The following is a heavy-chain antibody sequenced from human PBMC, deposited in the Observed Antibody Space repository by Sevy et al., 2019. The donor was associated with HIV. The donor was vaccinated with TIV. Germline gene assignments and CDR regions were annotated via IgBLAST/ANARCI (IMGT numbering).Heavy chain of an antibody. V-gene: IGHV4-59*13. CDR3: AASYYDFLTGSGGWFDP. D-gene: IGHD3-9*01. CDR1: GGSNNNYY. Sequence: SETLSLTCSLSGGSNNNYYWSWIRQPPGKGLEWIGYIYHTGSTNYNPSLKSRVTISIDKSNNQFSLKLSSVTAADTAVYYCAASYYDFLTGSGGWFDPWGRGPLVTVSS. CDR2: IYHTGST. J-gene: IGHJ5*02.